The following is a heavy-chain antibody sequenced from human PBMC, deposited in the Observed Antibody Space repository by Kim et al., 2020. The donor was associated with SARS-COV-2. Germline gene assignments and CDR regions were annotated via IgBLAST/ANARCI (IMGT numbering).Heavy chain of an antibody. CDR3: ARVGCSGGSCYSWRRDSSAFEI. CDR2: IKQDGSEK. J-gene: IGHJ3*02. D-gene: IGHD2-15*01. Sequence: GGSLRLSCAASGFTFSSYWMSWVRQAPGKGLEWVANIKQDGSEKYYVDSVKGRFTISRDNTKNSLYLQMNSLRAEDTAVYYCARVGCSGGSCYSWRRDSSAFEIWGQGTMVTVSS. V-gene: IGHV3-7*01. CDR1: GFTFSSYW.